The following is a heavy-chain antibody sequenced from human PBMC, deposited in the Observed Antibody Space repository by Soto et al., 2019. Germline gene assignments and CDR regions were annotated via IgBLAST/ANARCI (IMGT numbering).Heavy chain of an antibody. CDR1: GFTFSSYG. CDR2: IWYDGSNK. V-gene: IGHV3-33*01. Sequence: VPLVESGGGVVQPGRSLRLSCAASGFTFSSYGMHWVRQAPGKGLEWVAVIWYDGSNKYYADSVKGRFTISRDNSKNTLYLQMNSLRAEDTAVYYCARDCSGGSCRYGMDVWGKGTTVTVSS. CDR3: ARDCSGGSCRYGMDV. D-gene: IGHD2-15*01. J-gene: IGHJ6*04.